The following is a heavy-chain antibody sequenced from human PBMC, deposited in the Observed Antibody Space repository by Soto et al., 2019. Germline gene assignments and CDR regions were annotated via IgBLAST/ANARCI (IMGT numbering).Heavy chain of an antibody. CDR2: ISAYNGNT. Sequence: QVQLVQSGAEVKKPGASVKVSCKASGYTFTSYGISWVRQAPGQGLEWMGWISAYNGNTNYAQKLQGRVTMTTDTSKSTAYMELRSLRSDDTAVYYCARDDSSGYYFGLKSFQHWGQGTLVTVSS. CDR1: GYTFTSYG. V-gene: IGHV1-18*01. CDR3: ARDDSSGYYFGLKSFQH. D-gene: IGHD3-22*01. J-gene: IGHJ1*01.